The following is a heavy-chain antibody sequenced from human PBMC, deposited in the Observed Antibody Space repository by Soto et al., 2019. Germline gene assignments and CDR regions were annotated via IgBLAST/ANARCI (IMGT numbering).Heavy chain of an antibody. Sequence: PSETLSLTCSVSGASISSRDYYWGWIRQTPGKGLEWIGNIDYNGGTYYNPSLKSRVTVSKDTSKNQFSLKVASVTAADTAIYYCGRVMIGTSRHTDSDYWGQGTLVTVSS. CDR3: GRVMIGTSRHTDSDY. CDR1: GASISSRDYY. D-gene: IGHD2-2*01. CDR2: IDYNGGT. J-gene: IGHJ4*02. V-gene: IGHV4-39*01.